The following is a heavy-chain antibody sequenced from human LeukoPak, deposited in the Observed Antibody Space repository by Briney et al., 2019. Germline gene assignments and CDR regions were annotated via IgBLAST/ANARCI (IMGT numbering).Heavy chain of an antibody. Sequence: PGRSLRLSCAASGFTFSSYAMHWVRQAPGRGLEWVSVIYSGGSTYYADSVKGRFTISRDNSKNTLYLQMNSLRAEDTAVYYCARREYYYDSSGYYYDALDIWGQGTMVTVSS. CDR1: GFTFSSYA. J-gene: IGHJ3*02. CDR2: IYSGGST. CDR3: ARREYYYDSSGYYYDALDI. V-gene: IGHV3-66*04. D-gene: IGHD3-22*01.